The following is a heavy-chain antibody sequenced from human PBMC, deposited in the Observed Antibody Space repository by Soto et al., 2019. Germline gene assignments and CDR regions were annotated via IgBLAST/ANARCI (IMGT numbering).Heavy chain of an antibody. V-gene: IGHV3-48*01. CDR3: AREVRGCSGGSCILNAFDI. CDR1: GVTVCSYS. J-gene: IGHJ3*02. Sequence: PGGSMRVSWAASGVTVCSYSMNWARKAPGKGLEWVSYISSSSSTIYYADSVKGRFTISRDNAKNPLYLQMNSLRAEDTAVYYCAREVRGCSGGSCILNAFDIWGQGTMVTVSS. D-gene: IGHD2-15*01. CDR2: ISSSSSTI.